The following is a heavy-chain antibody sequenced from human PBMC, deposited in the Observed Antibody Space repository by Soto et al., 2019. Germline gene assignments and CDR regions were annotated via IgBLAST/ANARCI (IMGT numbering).Heavy chain of an antibody. J-gene: IGHJ4*02. CDR1: GGTLSSYA. Sequence: SVKVSGKASGGTLSSYAIGWVRQAPGQGLEWMGGIIPIFGTANYAQKFQGRVTITADESTSTAYMELSSLRSEDTAVYYCASSSGYSYATAFDYWGQGTLVTVSS. D-gene: IGHD5-18*01. V-gene: IGHV1-69*13. CDR2: IIPIFGTA. CDR3: ASSSGYSYATAFDY.